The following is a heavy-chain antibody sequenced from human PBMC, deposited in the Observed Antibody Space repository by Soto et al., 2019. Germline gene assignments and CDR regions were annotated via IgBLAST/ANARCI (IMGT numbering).Heavy chain of an antibody. CDR1: GFTFSSYA. V-gene: IGHV3-23*01. CDR2: ISGSGGST. Sequence: GGSLSLSCAASGFTFSSYAMSWVRQAPGKGLEWVSAISGSGGSTYYADSVKGRFTISRDNSKNSLHLQMNSLTTEDSASYYCAKDRAAVTGAYYYYAMDVWGQGTTVTVSS. D-gene: IGHD6-19*01. CDR3: AKDRAAVTGAYYYYAMDV. J-gene: IGHJ6*02.